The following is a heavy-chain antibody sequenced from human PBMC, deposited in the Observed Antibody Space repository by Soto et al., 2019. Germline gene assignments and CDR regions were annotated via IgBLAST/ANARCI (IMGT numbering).Heavy chain of an antibody. D-gene: IGHD2-21*02. J-gene: IGHJ4*02. Sequence: SETLSLTCTVSGGSISSGGYYWSWIRQHPGKGLEWIGYIYYSGSTYYNPSLKSRVTISVDTSKNQFSLKLSSVTAADTAVYYCAGASCGGDCYRFDYWGQGTLVTVSS. CDR3: AGASCGGDCYRFDY. V-gene: IGHV4-31*03. CDR1: GGSISSGGYY. CDR2: IYYSGST.